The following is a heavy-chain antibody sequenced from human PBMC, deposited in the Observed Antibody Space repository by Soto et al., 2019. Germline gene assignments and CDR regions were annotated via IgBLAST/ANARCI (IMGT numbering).Heavy chain of an antibody. J-gene: IGHJ4*02. CDR2: IYSGGST. Sequence: EVQLVESGGGLVQPGGSLRLSCAASGFTVSNNYMTWVRQAPGKGLEWVSVIYSGGSTYYADSVKGRFTLSRDNSKNTLYLQMNSLRAEDTAVYYCARCYDSCDFYYDYWGQGTLVTVSS. D-gene: IGHD3-22*01. CDR1: GFTVSNNY. V-gene: IGHV3-66*01. CDR3: ARCYDSCDFYYDY.